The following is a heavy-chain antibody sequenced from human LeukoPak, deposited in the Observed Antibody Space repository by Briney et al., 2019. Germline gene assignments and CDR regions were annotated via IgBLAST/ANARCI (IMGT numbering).Heavy chain of an antibody. V-gene: IGHV4-34*01. CDR2: IDHTRNT. CDR3: ATASQLGSYNWFDP. Sequence: SETLSLTCAVYGASFSNSYWSGIRQPPGKGLEWIGEIDHTRNTKYNPSLKGRVTISLDTSKNQFSLDLTSVTATDTAVYYCATASQLGSYNWFDPWGQGTLVTVSS. J-gene: IGHJ5*02. CDR1: GASFSNSY. D-gene: IGHD1-1*01.